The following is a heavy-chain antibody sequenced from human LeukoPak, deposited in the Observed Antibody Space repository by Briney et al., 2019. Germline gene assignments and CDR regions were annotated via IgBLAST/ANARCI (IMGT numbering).Heavy chain of an antibody. Sequence: PGGSLRLSCAASGLTFSGYSMNGFRRAPGKGLEWVSSISSSSSYIYYADSVKGRFTISRDNAKNSLYLQMNSLRAEDTAVYYCARDFLGSTSSYWGQGTLVTVSS. J-gene: IGHJ4*02. V-gene: IGHV3-21*01. D-gene: IGHD2-2*01. CDR1: GLTFSGYS. CDR3: ARDFLGSTSSY. CDR2: ISSSSSYI.